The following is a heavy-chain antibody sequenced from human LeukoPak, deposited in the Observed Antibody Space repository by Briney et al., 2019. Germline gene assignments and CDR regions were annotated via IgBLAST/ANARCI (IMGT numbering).Heavy chain of an antibody. V-gene: IGHV4-39*01. J-gene: IGHJ4*02. CDR3: ARLSGGSCCDY. CDR1: GGSISSYY. Sequence: SETLSLTCTVSGGSISSYYWGWIRQPPGKGLEWIGSIYYSGSTYYNPSLKSRVTISVDTSKNQFSLKLSSVTAADTAVYYCARLSGGSCCDYWGQGTLVTVSS. D-gene: IGHD2-15*01. CDR2: IYYSGST.